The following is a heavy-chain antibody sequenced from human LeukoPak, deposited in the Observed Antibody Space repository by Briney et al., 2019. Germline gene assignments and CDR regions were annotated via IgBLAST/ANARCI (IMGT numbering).Heavy chain of an antibody. CDR3: ARPASTSYCSGGNCYPYYFEN. D-gene: IGHD2-15*01. CDR2: IYTGDSNT. Sequence: AASMLIFSKAAGYSSTSYCNGSWSQMPGKGREYMGIIYTGDSNTSYNPSFQSQVTISADKSISTAYLQSSSLKASDTAIYYCARPASTSYCSGGNCYPYYFENWGQGTLVTVSS. CDR1: GYSSTSYC. J-gene: IGHJ4*02. V-gene: IGHV5-51*01.